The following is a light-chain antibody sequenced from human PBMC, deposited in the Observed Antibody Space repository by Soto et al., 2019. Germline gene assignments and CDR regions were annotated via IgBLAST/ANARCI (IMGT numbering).Light chain of an antibody. CDR2: DVT. J-gene: IGLJ2*01. V-gene: IGLV2-11*01. CDR1: SSDVGGYDY. CDR3: CSYAASPVV. Sequence: QSALTQPRSVSGSPGQSFTISCTGISSDVGGYDYVSWYQQPPGKAPKLMIYDVTKRPSGVPDRFSGSKSGNTASLTISGLQAEDEGDYYCCSYAASPVVFGGGTKLTVL.